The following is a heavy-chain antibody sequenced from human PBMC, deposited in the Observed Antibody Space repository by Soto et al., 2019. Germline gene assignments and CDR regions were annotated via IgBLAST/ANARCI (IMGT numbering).Heavy chain of an antibody. Sequence: EVQLVESGGGLVQPGRSLRLSCAAIGFTFEDHAMHWIRQVPGKGLEWVAGINWNSGITGYADSVKGRSTISRDNANNSLHLEMNSLKTEDTAFYYCAKGRGALTVVSNWFDPWGQGTLVTVSS. D-gene: IGHD3-22*01. CDR3: AKGRGALTVVSNWFDP. CDR2: INWNSGIT. CDR1: GFTFEDHA. J-gene: IGHJ5*02. V-gene: IGHV3-9*01.